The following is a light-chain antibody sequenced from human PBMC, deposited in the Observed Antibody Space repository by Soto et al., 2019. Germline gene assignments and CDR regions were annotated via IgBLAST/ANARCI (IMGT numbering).Light chain of an antibody. Sequence: DIQMTQSPSSLSASVGDRVTITCLASQGIGNSLAWFQQKPGKAPKSLIYGGSSLQSGVPSKFSGSGSGTDFTLIISSLQPEDSATYYCQQYYAYPFTFGPGTKVDVK. J-gene: IGKJ3*01. V-gene: IGKV1-16*02. CDR1: QGIGNS. CDR3: QQYYAYPFT. CDR2: GGS.